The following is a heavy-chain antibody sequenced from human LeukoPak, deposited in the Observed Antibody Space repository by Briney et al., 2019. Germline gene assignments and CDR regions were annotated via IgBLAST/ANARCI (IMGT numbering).Heavy chain of an antibody. CDR2: ISYDGSNK. V-gene: IGHV3-30*18. CDR1: GFTFSSYG. J-gene: IGHJ4*02. D-gene: IGHD3-3*01. Sequence: GRSLRLSCAASGFTFSSYGMHWVRQAPGKGLEWVAVISYDGSNKYYADSVKGRFTISRDNSKNTLYLQMNSLRAEDTAVYYCAKLIPAYYDFWSGNFDYWAQGTLVTVSS. CDR3: AKLIPAYYDFWSGNFDY.